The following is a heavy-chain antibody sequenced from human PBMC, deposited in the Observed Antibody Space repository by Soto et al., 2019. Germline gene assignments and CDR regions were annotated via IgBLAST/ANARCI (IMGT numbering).Heavy chain of an antibody. Sequence: QITLRESGPTLVKPTQTLTLTCNFSGFSLSSPAVGVNWIRQPPGKAPEWLALIYWDDDTRYNPSLKSRLTITKDTSKNQVVLTMTHMAPVDTATYYCAHGSGWLSDYWGQGTLVTVSS. D-gene: IGHD6-13*01. CDR2: IYWDDDT. V-gene: IGHV2-5*02. J-gene: IGHJ4*02. CDR3: AHGSGWLSDY. CDR1: GFSLSSPAVG.